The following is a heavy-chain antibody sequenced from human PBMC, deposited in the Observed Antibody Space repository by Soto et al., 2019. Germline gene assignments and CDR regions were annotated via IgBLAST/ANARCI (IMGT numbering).Heavy chain of an antibody. CDR1: GFTFTNYA. CDR3: AKDHAREQFVRGENWFDS. CDR2: INGSGVRT. V-gene: IGHV3-23*01. D-gene: IGHD6-6*01. Sequence: GSLRLSCTASGFTFTNYAMTWARQAPGKGLAWVSTINGSGVRTYYADTVKGRFTISRDNSKNTLELQMNSLRAEDTAIYYCAKDHAREQFVRGENWFDSWGQGTLVTVAS. J-gene: IGHJ5*01.